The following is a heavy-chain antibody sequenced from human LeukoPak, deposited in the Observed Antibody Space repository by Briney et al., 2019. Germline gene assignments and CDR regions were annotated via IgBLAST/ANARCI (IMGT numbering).Heavy chain of an antibody. J-gene: IGHJ4*02. CDR1: GYTFTSYY. D-gene: IGHD6-19*01. CDR2: INPSGGST. V-gene: IGHV1-46*01. CDR3: ARDPHENSSGWPYYFDY. Sequence: ASVKVSCKASGYTFTSYYMHWVRQAPGQGLEWMGIINPSGGSTSYAQKFRGRVTMTRDTSTSTVYMELSSLRSEDTAVYYCARDPHENSSGWPYYFDYWGQGTLVTVSS.